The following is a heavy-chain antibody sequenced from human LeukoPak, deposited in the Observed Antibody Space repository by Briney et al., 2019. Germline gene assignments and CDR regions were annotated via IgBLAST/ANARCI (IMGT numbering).Heavy chain of an antibody. J-gene: IGHJ4*02. V-gene: IGHV4-39*01. CDR3: ARRRVRGARDY. CDR2: IYYSGST. CDR1: GGSISSRSYY. Sequence: PSETLSLTCTVSGGSISSRSYYWGWIRQPPGKGLEWFGSIYYSGSTYYNPYLKSRVTISVDTSEEQCFRKLSSVIAADKAVYYCARRRVRGARDYWGQGTLVTVSS. D-gene: IGHD3-10*01.